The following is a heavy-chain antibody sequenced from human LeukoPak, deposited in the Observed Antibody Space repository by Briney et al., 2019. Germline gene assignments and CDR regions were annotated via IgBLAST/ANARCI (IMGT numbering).Heavy chain of an antibody. CDR2: IIPIFGTA. Sequence: ASVKVSCKASGGTFSSYAISWVRQAPGQGLEWMGGIIPIFGTANYAQKFQGRVTMTEDTSTDTAYMELSSLRSEDTAVYYCATKARYSGSFYEPFFDYWGQGTLVTVSS. J-gene: IGHJ4*02. V-gene: IGHV1-69*06. CDR3: ATKARYSGSFYEPFFDY. CDR1: GGTFSSYA. D-gene: IGHD1-26*01.